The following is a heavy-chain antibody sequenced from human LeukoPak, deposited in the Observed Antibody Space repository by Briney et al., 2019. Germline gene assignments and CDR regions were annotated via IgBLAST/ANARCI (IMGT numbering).Heavy chain of an antibody. J-gene: IGHJ6*03. CDR3: ASEGKYRSSEGYYYMDV. Sequence: PSETLSLTCTVSGGSISSYYWSWIRQPPGKGLEWIGEINHSGSTNYNPSLKSRVTISVDTSKNQFSLKLSSVTAADTAVYYCASEGKYRSSEGYYYMDVWGKGTTVTVSS. CDR2: INHSGST. CDR1: GGSISSYY. V-gene: IGHV4-34*01. D-gene: IGHD6-6*01.